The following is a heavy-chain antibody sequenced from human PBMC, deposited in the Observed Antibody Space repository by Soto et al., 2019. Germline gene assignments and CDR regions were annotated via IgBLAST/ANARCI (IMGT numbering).Heavy chain of an antibody. Sequence: QVQLVQSGAEVKKPGSSVKVSCKASGGTFSSYAISWVRQAPGQGLEWMGGIIPIFGTANYAQKFQGRVTITAAESTSTAYMELSSLRSEDTAVYYCARAYCSSTSCYYYGMDVWGQGTTVTVSS. CDR3: ARAYCSSTSCYYYGMDV. D-gene: IGHD2-2*01. CDR2: IIPIFGTA. CDR1: GGTFSSYA. J-gene: IGHJ6*02. V-gene: IGHV1-69*01.